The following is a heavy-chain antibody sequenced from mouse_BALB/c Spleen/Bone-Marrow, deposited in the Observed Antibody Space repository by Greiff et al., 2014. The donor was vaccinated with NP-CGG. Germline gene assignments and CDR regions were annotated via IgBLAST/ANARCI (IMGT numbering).Heavy chain of an antibody. CDR1: GYTFANYP. CDR2: FHTYNDDN. Sequence: QVQVQQSGAELVKPGVSVKMSCKAFGYTFANYPIYWVKQNHGKRLEWIGNFHTYNDDNKYNEKFKGKAKLTVEKSFSIVYLAFSQLTSDYSASYYCARSLLSYAMDYWGQGTSVTVSS. J-gene: IGHJ4*01. V-gene: IGHV1-47*01. D-gene: IGHD6-2*01. CDR3: ARSLLSYAMDY.